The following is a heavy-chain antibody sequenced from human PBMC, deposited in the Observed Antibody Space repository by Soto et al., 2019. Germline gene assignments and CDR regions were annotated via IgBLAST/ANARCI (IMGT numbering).Heavy chain of an antibody. CDR2: IWYDGSNK. Sequence: GGSLRLSCAASGFTFSSYGMHWVRQAPGKGLEWVAVIWYDGSNKYYADSVKGRFTISRDNSKNTLYLQMNSLRAEDTAVYYCARGRHIAPAGTLENYFDYWGQGTLVTVS. D-gene: IGHD6-13*01. J-gene: IGHJ4*02. CDR1: GFTFSSYG. V-gene: IGHV3-33*01. CDR3: ARGRHIAPAGTLENYFDY.